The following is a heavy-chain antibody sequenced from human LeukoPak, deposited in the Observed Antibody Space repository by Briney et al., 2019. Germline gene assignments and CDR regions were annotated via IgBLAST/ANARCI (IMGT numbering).Heavy chain of an antibody. Sequence: SVKVSCKASGGTFSSYAISWVRQAPGQGLEWMGGIIPIFGTANYAQKFQGRVTITADKSTSTAYMELSSLRSEDTAVYYCTTDQRSGSSYNWFDPWGQGTLVTVSS. V-gene: IGHV1-69*06. D-gene: IGHD1-26*01. CDR3: TTDQRSGSSYNWFDP. CDR2: IIPIFGTA. J-gene: IGHJ5*02. CDR1: GGTFSSYA.